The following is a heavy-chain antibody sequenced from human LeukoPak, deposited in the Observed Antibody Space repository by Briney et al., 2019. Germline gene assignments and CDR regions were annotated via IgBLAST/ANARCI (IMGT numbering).Heavy chain of an antibody. CDR2: INPSGGST. J-gene: IGHJ4*02. D-gene: IGHD3-22*01. Sequence: ASVNVSCKASGYTFTSYYMHWVRQAPGQGLEWMGIINPSGGSTSYAQKFQGRVTMTRDTSTSTVYMELSSLRSEDTAVYYCARDGHYYDSSGYYPFDYWGQGTLVTVSS. CDR3: ARDGHYYDSSGYYPFDY. CDR1: GYTFTSYY. V-gene: IGHV1-46*01.